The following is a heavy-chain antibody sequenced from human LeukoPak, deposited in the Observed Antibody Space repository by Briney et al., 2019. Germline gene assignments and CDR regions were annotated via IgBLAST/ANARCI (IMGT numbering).Heavy chain of an antibody. CDR3: ARDLAVAGLTDPFDY. J-gene: IGHJ4*02. CDR1: GYTFTGYY. D-gene: IGHD6-19*01. Sequence: ASVKVSCKASGYTFTGYYMHWVRQAPGQGLEWMGWINPNSGGTNYAQKFQGRVTMTTDTSTSTAYMELRSLRSDDTAVYYCARDLAVAGLTDPFDYWGQGTLVTVSS. CDR2: INPNSGGT. V-gene: IGHV1-2*02.